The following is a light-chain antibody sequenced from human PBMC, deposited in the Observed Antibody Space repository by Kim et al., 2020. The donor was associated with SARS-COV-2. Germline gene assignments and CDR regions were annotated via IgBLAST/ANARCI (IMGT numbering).Light chain of an antibody. Sequence: PGKTARITCGGNNIGSKSVHWYQQKPGQAPVLVVYDDSDRPSWIPERFSGSNSGNTATLTISRVEAGDEADYYCQVWDSSSDHPYVFGTGTKVTVL. J-gene: IGLJ1*01. CDR1: NIGSKS. V-gene: IGLV3-21*03. CDR3: QVWDSSSDHPYV. CDR2: DDS.